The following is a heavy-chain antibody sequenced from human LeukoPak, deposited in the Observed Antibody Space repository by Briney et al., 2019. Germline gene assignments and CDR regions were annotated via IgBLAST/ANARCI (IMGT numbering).Heavy chain of an antibody. CDR3: ARGFRLSAIEDWFDP. J-gene: IGHJ5*02. D-gene: IGHD2-2*02. CDR2: ITLNSGGT. CDR1: GYTFTAYY. Sequence: GASVKVSCKASGYTFTAYYVHWVRQAPGQGLEWMGWITLNSGGTKYAQKFQGRVTMTRDTSISTAYMELSGLRSDDTAVYYCARGFRLSAIEDWFDPWGQGTLVTVSS. V-gene: IGHV1-2*02.